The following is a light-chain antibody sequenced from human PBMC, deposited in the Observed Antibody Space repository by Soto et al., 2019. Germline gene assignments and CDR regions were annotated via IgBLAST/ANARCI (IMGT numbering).Light chain of an antibody. V-gene: IGKV1-5*03. CDR3: QHYNIYSEA. CDR2: KAS. Sequence: DIQMTQSPSTLSGSVGDRVTITCRASQTISSWLAWYQQKPGKAPKLLIYKASTLKSGVPSRFSGSGSGTESTLTISSLQPDDFATYYSQHYNIYSEAFGQGTKVELK. CDR1: QTISSW. J-gene: IGKJ1*01.